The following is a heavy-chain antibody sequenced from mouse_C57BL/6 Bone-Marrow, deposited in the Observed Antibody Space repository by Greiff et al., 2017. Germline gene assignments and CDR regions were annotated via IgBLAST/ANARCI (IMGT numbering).Heavy chain of an antibody. CDR1: GYTFTSYW. CDR3: ARLNYGIYYYAMDY. CDR2: IDPSDSYT. V-gene: IGHV1-50*01. Sequence: QVQLQQPGAELVKPGASVKLSCKASGYTFTSYWMQWVKQRPGQGLEWSGEIDPSDSYTNYNQKFKGKATLTVDTSSSTAYMQLSSLTSEDSAVYYCARLNYGIYYYAMDYWGQGTSVTVSS. J-gene: IGHJ4*01. D-gene: IGHD1-1*01.